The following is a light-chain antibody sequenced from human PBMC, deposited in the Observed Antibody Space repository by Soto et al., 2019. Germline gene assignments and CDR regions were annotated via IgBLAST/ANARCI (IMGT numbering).Light chain of an antibody. Sequence: QAVVTQPPSASGTPGQRVTISCSGSSSNIGSNTVHWYQQVPGTAPKLLIYSNNQWPSGVPDRFSGSKSGTSASLAISGLQSEDEADYYCAAWDDSLNGPVFGTGTKLTVL. CDR1: SSNIGSNT. CDR2: SNN. V-gene: IGLV1-44*01. CDR3: AAWDDSLNGPV. J-gene: IGLJ1*01.